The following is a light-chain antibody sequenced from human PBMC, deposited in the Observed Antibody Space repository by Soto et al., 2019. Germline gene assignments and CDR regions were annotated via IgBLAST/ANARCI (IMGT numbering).Light chain of an antibody. J-gene: IGLJ1*01. V-gene: IGLV2-14*01. CDR2: GVN. CDR3: SSFTRSSTYV. Sequence: QSALTQPASVSGSPGQSITISCTGTSSDVGAYNFVSWYQQYPGKAPKVMIYGVNNRPSGVSNRFSGSKSGNTASLTISGLQAEDEADYYCSSFTRSSTYVFGSGTKV. CDR1: SSDVGAYNF.